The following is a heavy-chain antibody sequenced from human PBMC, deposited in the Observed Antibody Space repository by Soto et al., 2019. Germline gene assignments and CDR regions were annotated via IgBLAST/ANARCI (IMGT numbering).Heavy chain of an antibody. Sequence: QTQLQESGPGLVNPSETLSLTCSVSGGSINTYYWSWIRQPPGKGLEWIGNIYYSGATNYNPSLRSRVTISLDTSKSQFSLNLSSVTAADTAVYYCARGPCSGGICYQHYYYYYGLDVWGQGTMVTVSS. CDR3: ARGPCSGGICYQHYYYYYGLDV. D-gene: IGHD2-15*01. J-gene: IGHJ6*02. CDR1: GGSINTYY. CDR2: IYYSGAT. V-gene: IGHV4-59*01.